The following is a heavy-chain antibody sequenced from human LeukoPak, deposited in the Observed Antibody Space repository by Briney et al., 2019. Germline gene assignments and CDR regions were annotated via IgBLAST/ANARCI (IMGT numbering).Heavy chain of an antibody. V-gene: IGHV3-11*06. CDR2: IGICSGNT. J-gene: IGHJ4*02. CDR3: ARDHNYAFDN. Sequence: GGSLRLSCAASGFPFIDYSMNWVRQAPGKGLEWISYIGICSGNTKYADSVKGRFTISRDYAKNSLYLQMNSPRVEDTAVYFCARDHNYAFDNWGQGTLVTVSS. D-gene: IGHD1-1*01. CDR1: GFPFIDYS.